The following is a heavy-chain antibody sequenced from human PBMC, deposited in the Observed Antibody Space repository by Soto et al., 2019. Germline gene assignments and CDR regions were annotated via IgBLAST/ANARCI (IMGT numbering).Heavy chain of an antibody. CDR3: ARDLPPLGVTTSFDY. CDR1: GFTFSSYG. CDR2: IWYDGSNK. J-gene: IGHJ4*02. V-gene: IGHV3-33*01. Sequence: GGSLRLSCAASGFTFSSYGMHWVRQAPGKGLEWVAVIWYDGSNKYYADSVKGRFTSSRDNSKNTLYLQMNSLRAEDTAVYYCARDLPPLGVTTSFDYWGQGTLVTVSS. D-gene: IGHD4-17*01.